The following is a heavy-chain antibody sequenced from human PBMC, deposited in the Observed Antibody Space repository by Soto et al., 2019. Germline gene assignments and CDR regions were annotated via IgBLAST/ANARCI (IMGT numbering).Heavy chain of an antibody. CDR1: GGTFSSYA. J-gene: IGHJ4*02. CDR2: IIPIFGTA. V-gene: IGHV1-69*01. CDR3: AGGEGGMGYSYGLDY. D-gene: IGHD5-18*01. Sequence: QVQLVQSGAEVKKPGSSVKVSCKASGGTFSSYAISWVRQAPGQGLEWMGGIIPIFGTANYAQKFQGRVTITADESTSTAYRELSSLRSGDKAVYYCAGGEGGMGYSYGLDYWGQETLVTVSS.